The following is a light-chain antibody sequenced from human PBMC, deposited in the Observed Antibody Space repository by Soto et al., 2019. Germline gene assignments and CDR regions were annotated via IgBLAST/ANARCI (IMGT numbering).Light chain of an antibody. Sequence: IQLTQSPSSLSASVGDRVTISCRASQGIANFLAWYQQKPGKAPKLLIYGASTLQSGVPSRFSGSGSGTDFTLTISSLQPEAVATYYCHHLNSFPIPFVPGPKVDIK. J-gene: IGKJ3*01. CDR1: QGIANF. CDR2: GAS. CDR3: HHLNSFPIP. V-gene: IGKV1-9*01.